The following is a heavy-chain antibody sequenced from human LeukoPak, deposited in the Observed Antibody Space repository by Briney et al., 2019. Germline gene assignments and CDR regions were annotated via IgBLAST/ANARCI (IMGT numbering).Heavy chain of an antibody. CDR1: GGSISSSSYY. CDR2: IYYSGST. Sequence: PSETLSLTCTVSGGSISSSSYYWGWIRQPPGKGLEWIGSIYYSGSTYYNPSLESRVTISVDTSKNQFSLKLSSVTAADTAVYYCARLNTNYYDSSGYMFDYWGQGTLVTVSS. CDR3: ARLNTNYYDSSGYMFDY. D-gene: IGHD3-22*01. J-gene: IGHJ4*02. V-gene: IGHV4-39*01.